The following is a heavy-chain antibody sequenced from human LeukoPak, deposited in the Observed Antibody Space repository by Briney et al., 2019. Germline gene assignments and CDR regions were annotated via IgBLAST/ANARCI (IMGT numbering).Heavy chain of an antibody. CDR1: GFTFSSYS. CDR3: ARDLMYCSGGSCYPYYFDY. Sequence: GGSLRLSCAASGFTFSSYSMNWVRQAPGKGLEWVSSISSRSSYIYYADSVKGRFTISRDNARNSLYLQMNSLRAEDTAVYYCARDLMYCSGGSCYPYYFDYWGQGTLVTVSS. D-gene: IGHD2-15*01. J-gene: IGHJ4*02. CDR2: ISSRSSYI. V-gene: IGHV3-21*01.